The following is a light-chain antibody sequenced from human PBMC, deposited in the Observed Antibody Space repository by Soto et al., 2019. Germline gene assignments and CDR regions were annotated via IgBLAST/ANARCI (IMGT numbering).Light chain of an antibody. V-gene: IGLV7-46*01. J-gene: IGLJ3*02. Sequence: QTVVTQEPSLTVSPGGTVTLTCGASTGVVTSTHYPYWFQQQPGQAPRTLIYDTSNKPSWTPARFSGSLPGGKAALTLSGAGAEDEADYYCLLVYSGALVFGGGTKLTVL. CDR1: TGVVTSTHY. CDR2: DTS. CDR3: LLVYSGALV.